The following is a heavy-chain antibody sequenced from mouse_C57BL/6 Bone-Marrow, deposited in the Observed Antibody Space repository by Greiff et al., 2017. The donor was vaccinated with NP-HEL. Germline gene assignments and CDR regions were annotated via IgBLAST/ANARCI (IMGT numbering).Heavy chain of an antibody. CDR2: INPNNGGT. D-gene: IGHD1-1*01. J-gene: IGHJ1*03. CDR3: ARGGSRGSSYWYFDV. CDR1: GYTFTDYN. Sequence: EVQLQQSGPELVKPGASVKIPCKASGYTFTDYNMDWVKQSHGKSLEWIGDINPNNGGTIYNQKFKGKATLTVDKSSSTAYMELRSLTSEDTAVYYCARGGSRGSSYWYFDVWGTGTTVTVSS. V-gene: IGHV1-18*01.